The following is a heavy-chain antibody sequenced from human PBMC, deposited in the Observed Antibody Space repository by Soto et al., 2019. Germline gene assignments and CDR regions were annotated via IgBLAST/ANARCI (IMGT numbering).Heavy chain of an antibody. CDR2: IYGGDSDT. V-gene: IGHV5-51*01. CDR1: GYTFTSYW. D-gene: IGHD6-19*01. J-gene: IGHJ4*02. CDR3: ATTVGSGWF. Sequence: PGESLKISCTASGYTFTSYWIGWVRQMPGKGLEWMGIIYGGDSDTRYSPSFQGQVSMSVERSINTAYLQWSSLKASDTAMYYCATTVGSGWFWGQGTMVTVSS.